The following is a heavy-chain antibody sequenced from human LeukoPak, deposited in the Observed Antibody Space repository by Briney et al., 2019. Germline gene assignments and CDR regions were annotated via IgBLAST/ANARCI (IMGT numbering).Heavy chain of an antibody. J-gene: IGHJ4*02. CDR2: IISDYST. CDR1: AFTFGNYA. D-gene: IGHD3-16*01. CDR3: ARDSPVGDFDY. Sequence: GGSLRLSCAASAFTFGNYAMTWVRQAPGKGLEWVSTIISDYSTYYADSVKGRFTISRDNSKNTLYLQMNSLRAEDTAVYYCARDSPVGDFDYWGQGTLVTVSS. V-gene: IGHV3-23*01.